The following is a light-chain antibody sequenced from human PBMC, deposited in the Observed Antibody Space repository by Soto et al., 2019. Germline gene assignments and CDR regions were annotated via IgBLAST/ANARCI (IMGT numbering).Light chain of an antibody. Sequence: DIQITQFPSTLSATVGDSVTMYCRASQPISGFLAWYQQKKGKAPNILIYQASRLESGVPSRFSGSGSGTEFTLTISSLHPEDFSTYYCLQTYSTPLTFGGGTKVDIK. CDR1: QPISGF. J-gene: IGKJ4*01. V-gene: IGKV1-5*03. CDR2: QAS. CDR3: LQTYSTPLT.